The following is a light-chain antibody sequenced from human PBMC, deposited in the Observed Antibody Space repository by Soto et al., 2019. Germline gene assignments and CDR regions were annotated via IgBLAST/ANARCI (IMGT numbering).Light chain of an antibody. CDR1: SSEVGGYNY. V-gene: IGLV2-14*01. CDR3: SSYTSSSTRV. Sequence: QSALTQPASVSGSPGQSTTISCTGTSSEVGGYNYVSWYQQHPGKPPKLMIYEVSNRPSGVSNRFSGSKSGNTASLTISGLQAEDEADYYCSSYTSSSTRVFGGGTKLTVL. CDR2: EVS. J-gene: IGLJ3*02.